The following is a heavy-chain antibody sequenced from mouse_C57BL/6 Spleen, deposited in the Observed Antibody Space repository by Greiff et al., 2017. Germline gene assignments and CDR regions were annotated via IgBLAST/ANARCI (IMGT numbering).Heavy chain of an antibody. D-gene: IGHD2-1*01. J-gene: IGHJ3*01. Sequence: EVKLMESGAELVRPGASVKLSCTASGFNIKDYYMHWVQQRPEQGLEWIGRFDPEVGDTEYDPKFPGKATMTADTSSNTACMQLSGLTSEYTAVNYDTSYGNYVRFAYWGQGTLVTVSA. CDR2: FDPEVGDT. V-gene: IGHV14-1*01. CDR3: TSYGNYVRFAY. CDR1: GFNIKDYY.